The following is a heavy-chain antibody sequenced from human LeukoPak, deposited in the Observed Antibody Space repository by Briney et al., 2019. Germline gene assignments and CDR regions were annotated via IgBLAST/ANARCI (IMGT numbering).Heavy chain of an antibody. Sequence: GGSLRLSCAASGFTVSSNYMSWVRQAPGKGLEWVSVIYSGGHTFSADSVKGRFTISRDNSKNTLYLQMNSLRVEDTAVYYCARASSGWNHFDYWGQGTLVTVSS. CDR2: IYSGGHT. V-gene: IGHV3-66*01. D-gene: IGHD6-19*01. J-gene: IGHJ4*02. CDR3: ARASSGWNHFDY. CDR1: GFTVSSNY.